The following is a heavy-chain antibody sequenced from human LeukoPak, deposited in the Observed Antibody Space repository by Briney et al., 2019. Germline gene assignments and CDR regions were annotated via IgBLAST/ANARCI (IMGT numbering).Heavy chain of an antibody. CDR3: ARPQSLFRNYDAFDI. CDR1: GYTFTSQY. V-gene: IGHV1-46*01. J-gene: IGHJ3*02. D-gene: IGHD2-21*01. Sequence: ASVKVSCKASGYTFTSQYVYWVRQAPGQGLEWMGIINPSSGSTSYAQKFQGRVTMTRDTSTSTVYMELSSLRSEDTAVYYCARPQSLFRNYDAFDIWGQGTMVTVSS. CDR2: INPSSGST.